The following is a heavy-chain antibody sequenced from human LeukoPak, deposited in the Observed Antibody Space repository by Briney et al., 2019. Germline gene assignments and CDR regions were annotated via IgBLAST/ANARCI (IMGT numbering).Heavy chain of an antibody. V-gene: IGHV4-4*07. CDR1: GGSISSYH. CDR3: ARDMNVVVPAAIGDWFDP. CDR2: IYTSGST. J-gene: IGHJ5*02. Sequence: SETLSLTCTVSGGSISSYHWSWIRQPAGKGLEWIGRIYTSGSTNYNPSLKSRVTMSVDTSKNQFSLKLSSVTAADTAMYYCARDMNVVVPAAIGDWFDPWGQGTLVTVSS. D-gene: IGHD2-2*01.